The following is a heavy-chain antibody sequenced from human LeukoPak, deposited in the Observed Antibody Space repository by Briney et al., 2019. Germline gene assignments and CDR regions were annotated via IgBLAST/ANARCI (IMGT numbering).Heavy chain of an antibody. CDR3: ARESVAMIDY. CDR1: GFTFSRYE. CDR2: ISSSGSTI. Sequence: PGGSLRLSCAASGFTFSRYEMNWVRQAPGKGLEWVSYISSSGSTIYYADSVKGRFTISRDNAKNSLYLQMNSLRAEDTAVYYCARESVAMIDYWGQGTLVTVSS. V-gene: IGHV3-48*03. D-gene: IGHD4-23*01. J-gene: IGHJ4*02.